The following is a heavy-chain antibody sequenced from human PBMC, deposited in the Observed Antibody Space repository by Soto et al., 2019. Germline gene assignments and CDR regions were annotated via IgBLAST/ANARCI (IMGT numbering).Heavy chain of an antibody. J-gene: IGHJ4*02. V-gene: IGHV1-18*01. Sequence: QVQLVQSAAEVKKPGASVKVSCKASGYTFMNYGVSWVRQAPGQGLEWMGWITPYIGHTNYAQKFQGRVTMTTDTPTSTAYMRLRSLRSDDTAVYYCELLRNITEAGTVWITPILWGQGTQVTVSS. CDR2: ITPYIGHT. D-gene: IGHD6-19*01. CDR1: GYTFMNYG. CDR3: ELLRNITEAGTVWITPIL.